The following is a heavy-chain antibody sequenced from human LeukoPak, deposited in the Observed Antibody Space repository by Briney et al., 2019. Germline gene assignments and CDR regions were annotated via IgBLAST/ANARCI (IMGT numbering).Heavy chain of an antibody. CDR1: GFAFSSYA. J-gene: IGHJ4*02. CDR3: AKSTWMVRGILDY. V-gene: IGHV3-23*01. Sequence: PGGSLRLSCAASGFAFSSYAMSWVRQAPGKGLEWVSAISGSGGSTYYADSVKGRFTISRDNSKNTLYLQMNSLRAEDTAVYYCAKSTWMVRGILDYWGQGTLVTVSS. D-gene: IGHD3-10*01. CDR2: ISGSGGST.